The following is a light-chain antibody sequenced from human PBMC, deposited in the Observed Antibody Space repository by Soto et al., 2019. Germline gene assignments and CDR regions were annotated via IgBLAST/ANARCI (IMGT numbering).Light chain of an antibody. V-gene: IGKV3-11*01. CDR1: QSVGTY. J-gene: IGKJ4*01. CDR3: QQRGNWPLT. CDR2: DAS. Sequence: EIVLTQSPATLSSSPGEGVTLSCRASQSVGTYLAWYQQKPGQVPRLLIYDASNRATGIPARFSGSGSGTDFTLTISSLEPEDFAVYYCQQRGNWPLTVGGGTKVEIK.